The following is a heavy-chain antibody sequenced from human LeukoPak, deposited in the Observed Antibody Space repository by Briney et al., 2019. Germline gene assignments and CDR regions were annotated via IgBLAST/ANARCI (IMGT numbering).Heavy chain of an antibody. CDR1: GGSISSGSYY. V-gene: IGHV4-61*02. J-gene: IGHJ3*02. D-gene: IGHD6-13*01. Sequence: SQTLSLTCTVSGGSISSGSYYWSWIRQPAGKGLEWIGRIYTSGSTDYNPSLKSRVTISVDTSKNQFSLKLSSVTAADTAVYYCARVRIAAAYDAFDIWGQGQWSPSLQ. CDR2: IYTSGST. CDR3: ARVRIAAAYDAFDI.